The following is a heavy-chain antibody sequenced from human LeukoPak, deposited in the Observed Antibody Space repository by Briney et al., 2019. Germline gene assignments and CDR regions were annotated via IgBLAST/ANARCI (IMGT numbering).Heavy chain of an antibody. CDR2: ISYDGSNK. CDR3: ARDSAYYDILTGYPY. D-gene: IGHD3-9*01. V-gene: IGHV3-30*09. Sequence: GRSLRLSCAASGFTFSSYAMHWVRQAPGKGLEWVAVISYDGSNKYYADSVKGRFAISRENSKNTLYLQMNSLRAEDTAVYYCARDSAYYDILTGYPYWGQGTLVTVSS. J-gene: IGHJ4*02. CDR1: GFTFSSYA.